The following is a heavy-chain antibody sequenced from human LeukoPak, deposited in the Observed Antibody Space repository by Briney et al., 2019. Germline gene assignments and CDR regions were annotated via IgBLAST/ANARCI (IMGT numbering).Heavy chain of an antibody. D-gene: IGHD1-26*01. CDR1: GFSFDDYT. Sequence: GGSLRLSCAAAGFSFDDYTMHWVRQAPGKGLEWVSLINWDGSSIYYVDSVKGRFTISRDNSKNSLYLQMNSLRTEDTALYYCVKDGLTGDFDYWGQGTLVTVSS. CDR2: INWDGSSI. V-gene: IGHV3-43*01. J-gene: IGHJ4*02. CDR3: VKDGLTGDFDY.